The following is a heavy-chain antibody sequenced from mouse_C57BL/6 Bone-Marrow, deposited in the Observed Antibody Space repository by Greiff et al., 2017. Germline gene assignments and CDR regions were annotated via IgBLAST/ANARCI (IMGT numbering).Heavy chain of an antibody. CDR1: GYTFTSYW. CDR3: ARERGAY. Sequence: QVQLQQPGAELVRPGTSVKLSCKASGYTFTSYWMHWVKQRPGQGLEWIGVIDPSDSYTNYNQKFKGKATLTVDTSSSTAYMQLSSLTSEDSAVYYCARERGAYWGQGTLVTVSA. J-gene: IGHJ3*01. V-gene: IGHV1-59*01. CDR2: IDPSDSYT.